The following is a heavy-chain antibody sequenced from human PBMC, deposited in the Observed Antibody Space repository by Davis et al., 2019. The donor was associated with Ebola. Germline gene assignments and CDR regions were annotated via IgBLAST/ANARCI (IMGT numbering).Heavy chain of an antibody. CDR1: GFIISSYG. V-gene: IGHV3-33*08. J-gene: IGHJ4*02. CDR2: IWDDGSNK. Sequence: GGSLRLSCAASGFIISSYGFQWVRQAPGKGLQWVAVIWDDGSNKYYADSVKGRFTISRDNSKNTLYLQMNSLRAEDTAVYYCATTPQYSSGQNKPFDYWGQGTLVTVSS. D-gene: IGHD6-19*01. CDR3: ATTPQYSSGQNKPFDY.